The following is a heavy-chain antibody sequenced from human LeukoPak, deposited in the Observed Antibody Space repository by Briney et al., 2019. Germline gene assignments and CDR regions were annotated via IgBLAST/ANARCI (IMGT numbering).Heavy chain of an antibody. D-gene: IGHD6-19*01. Sequence: GGSLRLSCAASGFTFSSYAMHWVRQAPGKGLEWVAVISYDGSNKYYADSVKGRFTISRDNSKNTLYLQMNSLRAEDTAVYYCARETPAVAGNFGYWGQGTLVTVSS. J-gene: IGHJ4*02. CDR2: ISYDGSNK. CDR1: GFTFSSYA. V-gene: IGHV3-30-3*01. CDR3: ARETPAVAGNFGY.